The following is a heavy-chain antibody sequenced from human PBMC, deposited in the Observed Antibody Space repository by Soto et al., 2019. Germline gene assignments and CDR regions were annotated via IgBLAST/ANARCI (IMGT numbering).Heavy chain of an antibody. Sequence: ASVKVSCKASGGTFSSYAISWVRQAPGQGLEWMGWINTNTGNPTYAQGFTGRFVFSLDTSVSTAYLQICSLRAEDTAVYYCASEYSSSPNPDYYYYGMDVWGQGTTVTVSS. CDR3: ASEYSSSPNPDYYYYGMDV. V-gene: IGHV7-4-1*01. CDR1: GGTFSSYA. J-gene: IGHJ6*02. CDR2: INTNTGNP. D-gene: IGHD6-6*01.